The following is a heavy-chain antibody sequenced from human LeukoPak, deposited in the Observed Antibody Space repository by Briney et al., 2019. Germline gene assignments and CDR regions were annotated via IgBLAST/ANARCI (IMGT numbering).Heavy chain of an antibody. CDR3: AREKYSSAWTHPFDY. Sequence: QSGRSLRLSCAASGFTFSSYGMHWVRQAPGKGLEWVAVISYDGSNKYYADSVKGRFTISRDNSKNTLYLQMNSLRADDTAVYYCAREKYSSAWTHPFDYWGQGTLVAVSS. D-gene: IGHD6-25*01. CDR1: GFTFSSYG. J-gene: IGHJ4*02. CDR2: ISYDGSNK. V-gene: IGHV3-30*03.